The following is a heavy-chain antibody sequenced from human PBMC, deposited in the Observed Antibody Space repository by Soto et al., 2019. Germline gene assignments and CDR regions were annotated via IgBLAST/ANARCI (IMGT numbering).Heavy chain of an antibody. CDR2: ISGSGGST. V-gene: IGHV3-23*01. CDR1: GFTFSSYA. J-gene: IGHJ4*02. CDR3: AKDRSIFGVVLRYYFDY. D-gene: IGHD3-3*01. Sequence: PGGSLRLSCAASGFTFSSYAMSWVRQAPGKGLEWVSAISGSGGSTYYADSVKGRFTISRDNSKNTLYLQMNSLRAEDTAVYYCAKDRSIFGVVLRYYFDYWGQGTLVTVSS.